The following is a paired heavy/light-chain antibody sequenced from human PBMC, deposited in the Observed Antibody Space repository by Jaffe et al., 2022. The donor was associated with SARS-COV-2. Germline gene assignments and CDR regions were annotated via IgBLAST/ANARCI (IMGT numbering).Light chain of an antibody. J-gene: IGKJ1*01. CDR3: QQYDTSPWT. V-gene: IGKV3-20*01. CDR1: QSVRSRH. CDR2: GAS. Sequence: EIVLTQSPGTLSLSPGERTTLSCRASQSVRSRHLVWYQQKPGQAPRLLIYGASSRATGIPDRFSGSGSGTDFTLTISRLEPDDFAVYYCQQYDTSPWTFGQGTKVEIK.
Heavy chain of an antibody. CDR3: ARGRRRALFAAAGNWLDP. CDR1: GGSFSEYS. V-gene: IGHV4-34*01. J-gene: IGHJ5*02. CDR2: INHNGSP. D-gene: IGHD6-25*01. Sequence: QVQLQQWGAGLLKPSETLSLTCALYGGSFSEYSWTWIRQSSRKGLEWVGEINHNGSPNYNPYLKSRVTISVDTSNNQFSLKLNSLTAADTGVYYCARGRRRALFAAAGNWLDPWGQGTLVIVSS.